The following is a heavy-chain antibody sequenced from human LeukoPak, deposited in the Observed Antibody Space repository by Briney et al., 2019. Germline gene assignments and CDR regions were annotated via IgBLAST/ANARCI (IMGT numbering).Heavy chain of an antibody. J-gene: IGHJ3*02. CDR1: GFTFSSYA. Sequence: GGSLRLSCAASGFTFSSYAMSWVRQAPGKGLEWVSAISGSGGSTYYADSVKGRFTISRDNSKNTLYRQMTSLRAEVSAVYYCAKDASSGSYYPDAFDIWGQGTMVTVSS. V-gene: IGHV3-23*01. D-gene: IGHD1-26*01. CDR2: ISGSGGST. CDR3: AKDASSGSYYPDAFDI.